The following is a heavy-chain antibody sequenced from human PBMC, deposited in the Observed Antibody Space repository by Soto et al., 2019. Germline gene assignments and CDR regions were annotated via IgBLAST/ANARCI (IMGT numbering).Heavy chain of an antibody. J-gene: IGHJ6*02. CDR1: GFAFSSYG. CDR2: ISYDGSSK. D-gene: IGHD2-21*02. Sequence: QVQLVESGGGVVQPGRSLRLSCAASGFAFSSYGMHWVRQAPGKGLEWVTVISYDGSSKYYADSVKGRFTISRDNSKNTLYLQMNSLGAEDTAVYYCAKLCGGDCSPLPYGMDVWGQGTTVTVSS. CDR3: AKLCGGDCSPLPYGMDV. V-gene: IGHV3-30*18.